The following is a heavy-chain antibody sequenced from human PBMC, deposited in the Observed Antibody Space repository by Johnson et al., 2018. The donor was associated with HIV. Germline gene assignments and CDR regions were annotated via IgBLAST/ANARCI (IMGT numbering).Heavy chain of an antibody. D-gene: IGHD1-26*01. CDR1: GFTFSSYD. V-gene: IGHV3-13*01. CDR2: IGTAGDT. J-gene: IGHJ3*02. Sequence: EVQLVESGGGVVQPGRSLRLSCAASGFTFSSYDMHWVRQATGKGLEWVSAIGTAGDTYYPGSVKGRFTISRENAKNSLYLQMISLRAEDTAVYYCARDEGHSGSDAFDIWGQGTMVTVSS. CDR3: ARDEGHSGSDAFDI.